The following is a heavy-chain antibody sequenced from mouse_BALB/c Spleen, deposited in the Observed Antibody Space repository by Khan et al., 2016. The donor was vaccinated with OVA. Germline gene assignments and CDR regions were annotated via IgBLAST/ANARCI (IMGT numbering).Heavy chain of an antibody. CDR3: ARDRIDY. Sequence: QVQLKQSGAEQAKPGASVKMSCKTSGYTFSSYWMHWVKQRPGQGLEWIGYINPTSGYTKYNEKFKDKATFSADTSSSPAYLQLTSLTSEDSAVEYCARDRIDYWGQGTTLTVSS. J-gene: IGHJ2*01. V-gene: IGHV1-7*01. CDR2: INPTSGYT. CDR1: GYTFSSYW.